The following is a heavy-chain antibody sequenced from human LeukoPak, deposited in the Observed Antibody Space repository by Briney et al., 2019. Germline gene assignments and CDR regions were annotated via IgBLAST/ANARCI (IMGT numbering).Heavy chain of an antibody. CDR2: IRSKAYGGTT. CDR3: TRAIFRAPYYHYYMDV. J-gene: IGHJ6*03. CDR1: GFTFGDYA. Sequence: GRSLRLSCTASGFTFGDYAMSWVRQAPGKGLEWVGFIRSKAYGGTTEYAASVKGRFTISRDDSKSIAYLQMNSLKTEDTAVYYCTRAIFRAPYYHYYMDVWGKGTTVTISS. V-gene: IGHV3-49*04. D-gene: IGHD2-21*01.